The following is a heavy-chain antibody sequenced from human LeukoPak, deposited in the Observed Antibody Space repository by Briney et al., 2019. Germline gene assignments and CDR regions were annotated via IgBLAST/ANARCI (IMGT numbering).Heavy chain of an antibody. J-gene: IGHJ6*02. D-gene: IGHD6-13*01. V-gene: IGHV1-8*01. Sequence: ASVKVSCKASGYTFTSYDINWVRQATGQGLEWMGWMNPNSGNTGYAQKFQGRVTMTRNTSISTAYMELSSLRSEDTAVYYCARGGTIAAAGRDIYYYYGMDVWGQGTTVTVSS. CDR2: MNPNSGNT. CDR3: ARGGTIAAAGRDIYYYYGMDV. CDR1: GYTFTSYD.